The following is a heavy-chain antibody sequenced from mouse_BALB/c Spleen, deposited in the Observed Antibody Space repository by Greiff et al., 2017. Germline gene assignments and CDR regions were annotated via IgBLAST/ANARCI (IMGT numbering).Heavy chain of an antibody. Sequence: VQLKESGPGLVKPSQSLSLTCSVTGYSITSGYYWNWIRQFPGNKLEWMGYISYDGSNNYNPSLKNRISITRDTSKNQFFLKLNSVTTEDTATCYCARARYDAMDYWGQGTSVTVSS. CDR3: ARARYDAMDY. CDR1: GYSITSGYY. J-gene: IGHJ4*01. V-gene: IGHV3-6*02. CDR2: ISYDGSN.